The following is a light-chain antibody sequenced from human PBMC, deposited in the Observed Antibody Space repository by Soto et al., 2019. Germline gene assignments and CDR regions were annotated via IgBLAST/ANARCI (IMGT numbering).Light chain of an antibody. CDR2: GAS. CDR3: QQYGDLPPA. CDR1: QSVTYDQ. V-gene: IGKV3-20*01. Sequence: EIVLTQSPDTLSLSPGERATLSCRASQSVTYDQLAWYRQKPGQAPRLLIYGASSRAAGIPDRFSGSGSGPDFTLTISRLEPEDFVVYHCQQYGDLPPAFVQGNKVEIK. J-gene: IGKJ1*01.